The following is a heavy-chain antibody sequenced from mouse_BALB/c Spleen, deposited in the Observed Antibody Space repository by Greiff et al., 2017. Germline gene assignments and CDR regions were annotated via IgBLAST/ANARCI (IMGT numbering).Heavy chain of an antibody. V-gene: IGHV1-5*01. Sequence: VQLQQSGTVLARPGASVKMSCKASGYTFTSYWMHWVKQRPGQGLEWIGAIYPGNSDTSYNQKFKGKAKLTAVTSTSTAYMELSSLTNEDSAVYYCTRQGLRRDYAMDYWGQGTSVTVSS. CDR1: GYTFTSYW. CDR3: TRQGLRRDYAMDY. CDR2: IYPGNSDT. J-gene: IGHJ4*01. D-gene: IGHD2-2*01.